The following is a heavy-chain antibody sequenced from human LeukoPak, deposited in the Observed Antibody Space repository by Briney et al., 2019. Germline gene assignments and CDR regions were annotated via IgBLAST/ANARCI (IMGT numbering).Heavy chain of an antibody. D-gene: IGHD6-19*01. CDR2: INPNSGGT. CDR1: GYTFTSNY. CDR3: AREYSSGCDY. Sequence: AAVKVSCKASGYTFTSNYMHWVRQAPVQGLEWMGWINPNSGGTNYAQKFQGRVTMTRDTSISTAYMELSRLRSDNTAVYYCAREYSSGCDYWGQGTLVTVSS. J-gene: IGHJ4*02. V-gene: IGHV1-2*02.